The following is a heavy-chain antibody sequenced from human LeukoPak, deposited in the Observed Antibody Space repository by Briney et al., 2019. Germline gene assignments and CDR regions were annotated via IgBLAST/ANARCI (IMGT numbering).Heavy chain of an antibody. CDR1: GFTFSSYG. V-gene: IGHV3-33*01. Sequence: PGRSLRLSCAASGFTFSSYGMHWVRQAPGKGLEWVALLWYDGSNKYYADSVKGRFTISRDNSKNTLYLQMNSLRAEDTAVYYCARGAPGYSYGSRFDYWGQGTLVTVSS. CDR2: LWYDGSNK. D-gene: IGHD5-18*01. CDR3: ARGAPGYSYGSRFDY. J-gene: IGHJ4*02.